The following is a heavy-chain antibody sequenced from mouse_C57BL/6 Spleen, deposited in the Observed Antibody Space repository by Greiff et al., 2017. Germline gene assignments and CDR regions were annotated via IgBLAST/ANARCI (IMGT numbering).Heavy chain of an antibody. CDR1: GYTFTSYW. V-gene: IGHV1-55*01. CDR2: IYPGSGST. J-gene: IGHJ3*01. CDR3: ARAGGNYGAWFAY. Sequence: QVQLKQPGAELVKPGASVKMSCKASGYTFTSYWITWVKQRPGQGLEWIGDIYPGSGSTNYNEKFKSKATLTVDTSSSTAYMQLSGLTSEDSAVYYCARAGGNYGAWFAYWGQGTLVTVSA. D-gene: IGHD2-1*01.